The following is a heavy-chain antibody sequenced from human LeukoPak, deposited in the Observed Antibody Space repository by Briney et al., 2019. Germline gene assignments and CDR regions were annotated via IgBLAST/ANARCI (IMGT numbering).Heavy chain of an antibody. CDR3: ARVSPQTGAYYFDY. D-gene: IGHD3-10*01. Sequence: SETLSLTCNVSGGSIRGYYWSWIRQPPGKGLEWIGYIYSSGSTNYNPSLKSRVTISVDTSKNQFSLKLSSVTAADTAVYYCARVSPQTGAYYFDYWGQGTLVTVSS. CDR2: IYSSGST. J-gene: IGHJ4*02. CDR1: GGSIRGYY. V-gene: IGHV4-59*12.